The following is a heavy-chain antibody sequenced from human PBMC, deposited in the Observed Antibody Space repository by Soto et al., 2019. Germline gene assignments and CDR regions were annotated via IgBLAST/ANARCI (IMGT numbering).Heavy chain of an antibody. CDR2: IYYTGST. V-gene: IGHV4-61*01. CDR3: ERLQNVYKYTMDV. J-gene: IGHJ6*02. D-gene: IGHD1-1*01. Sequence: PXATLSLTCTVSGGSFSSGSYCWSCIRQPPGKGLEWIGYIYYTGSTNYNPSLKSRVTISVDTSKNRFSLKLSSVTAADTAVYYCERLQNVYKYTMDVWGQGTTVTVSS. CDR1: GGSFSSGSYC.